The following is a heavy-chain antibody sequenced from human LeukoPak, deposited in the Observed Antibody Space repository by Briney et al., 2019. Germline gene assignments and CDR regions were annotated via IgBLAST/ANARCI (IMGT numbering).Heavy chain of an antibody. Sequence: ASVKVSCKASGYTFTSYDIDWVRQATGQGLEWMGWMNPNSGNTGYAQKFQGRVTMTRNTSISTAYMELSSLRSDDTAVYYCARDRSPGGSRSRSNWFDPWGQGTLVTVSS. D-gene: IGHD3-10*01. CDR3: ARDRSPGGSRSRSNWFDP. J-gene: IGHJ5*02. CDR1: GYTFTSYD. V-gene: IGHV1-8*01. CDR2: MNPNSGNT.